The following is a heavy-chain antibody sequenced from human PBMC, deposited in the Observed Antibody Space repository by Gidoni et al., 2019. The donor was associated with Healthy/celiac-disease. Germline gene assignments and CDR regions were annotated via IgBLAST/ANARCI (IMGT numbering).Heavy chain of an antibody. CDR1: GGTFSS. Sequence: QIQLVQSGAEVKNPGSSVKVSCKASGGTFSSYTILGIANYAQQFTGRVTITADKSTSTAYMEMSSLRSEDTAVYYCARDRKDIVAVRIQYYYYYMDVWGKGTTVTVSS. CDR2: ILGIA. D-gene: IGHD2-15*01. V-gene: IGHV1-69*08. J-gene: IGHJ6*03. CDR3: ARDRKDIVAVRIQYYYYYMDV.